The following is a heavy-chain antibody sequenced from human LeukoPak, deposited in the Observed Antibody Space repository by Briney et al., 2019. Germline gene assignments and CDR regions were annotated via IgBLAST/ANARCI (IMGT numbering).Heavy chain of an antibody. J-gene: IGHJ4*02. Sequence: PSETLSPTCTVSGGSISSYYWSWIRQPPGKGLEWMGEIHNSGSTNYNPSLKSRVTISVDKSKNQFSLKVSSVTAADTAVYYCARLSARIENGVVVVITLSRYFDYWGQGTLVTVSS. CDR2: IHNSGST. CDR1: GGSISSYY. CDR3: ARLSARIENGVVVVITLSRYFDY. D-gene: IGHD3-22*01. V-gene: IGHV4-59*12.